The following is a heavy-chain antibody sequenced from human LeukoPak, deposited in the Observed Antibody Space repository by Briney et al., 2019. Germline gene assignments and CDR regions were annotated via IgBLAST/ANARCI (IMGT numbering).Heavy chain of an antibody. CDR2: ILHGGTT. CDR1: GGSITGGHG. CDR3: ATYLYGGDYGSYYFDY. Sequence: PLETPSVTCAVSGGSITGGHGWSWSRQPPGKGLDGIGEILHGGTTNYNPTLRRRVTMSVDKSKNQLYLKVSSVTAGDTAVYYCATYLYGGDYGSYYFDYWGPGTLVTVSP. V-gene: IGHV4-4*02. D-gene: IGHD4-23*01. J-gene: IGHJ4*02.